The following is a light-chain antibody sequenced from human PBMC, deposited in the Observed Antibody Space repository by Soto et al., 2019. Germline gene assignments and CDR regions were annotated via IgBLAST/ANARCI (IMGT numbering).Light chain of an antibody. Sequence: QSALTQPASVSGYPGQSITISCTGTSSDIGGYNYVSWYQQHPGKAPKLMIFNVSNRPSGVSNRFSGSKSGTTGSLTISGLHAQVEAHYYCTSYASNRVLFGRGTKVTVL. CDR1: SSDIGGYNY. CDR2: NVS. V-gene: IGLV2-14*03. J-gene: IGLJ2*01. CDR3: TSYASNRVL.